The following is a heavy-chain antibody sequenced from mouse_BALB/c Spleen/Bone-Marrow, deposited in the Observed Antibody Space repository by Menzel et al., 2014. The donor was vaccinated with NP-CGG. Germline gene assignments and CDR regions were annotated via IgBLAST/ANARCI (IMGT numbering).Heavy chain of an antibody. V-gene: IGHV5-4*02. D-gene: IGHD1-1*02. CDR2: ISDGGTYS. Sequence: EVNLVESGGGLMKPGGSLKPSCAASGFTFSDYYMYWVRQTPEKRLEWVATISDGGTYSYYADSVKGRFTISRDNAKSNLYLQMNSLKSEDTAMYYCARDMGDYWGQGTTLTVSS. J-gene: IGHJ2*01. CDR1: GFTFSDYY. CDR3: ARDMGDY.